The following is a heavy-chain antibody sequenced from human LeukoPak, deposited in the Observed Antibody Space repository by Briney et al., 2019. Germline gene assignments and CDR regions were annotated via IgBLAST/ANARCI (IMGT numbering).Heavy chain of an antibody. V-gene: IGHV1-46*01. D-gene: IGHD1-26*01. J-gene: IGHJ4*02. CDR1: GYSFTTFY. CDR3: ARDPSGSWQWFDY. CDR2: INPNGGGT. Sequence: GASVKVSCKASGYSFTTFYMHWVRQAPGQGLEWMGVINPNGGGTAYAQKFQGRVTMTRDASTSTVYMELSSLKFEDTAMFYCARDPSGSWQWFDYWGQGSLVTVSS.